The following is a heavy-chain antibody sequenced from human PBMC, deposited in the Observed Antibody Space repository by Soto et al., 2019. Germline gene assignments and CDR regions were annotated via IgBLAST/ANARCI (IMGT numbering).Heavy chain of an antibody. D-gene: IGHD3-22*01. CDR3: ARWDDYYDSSGYNWFDP. Sequence: SETLSLTCAVYGGSFSDYYWSWIRQPPGKGLEWIGYIYYSGSTYYNPSLKSRVTISVDTSKNQFSLKLSSVTAADTAVYYCARWDDYYDSSGYNWFDPWGQGTLVTVSS. V-gene: IGHV4-30-4*01. J-gene: IGHJ5*02. CDR2: IYYSGST. CDR1: GGSFSDYY.